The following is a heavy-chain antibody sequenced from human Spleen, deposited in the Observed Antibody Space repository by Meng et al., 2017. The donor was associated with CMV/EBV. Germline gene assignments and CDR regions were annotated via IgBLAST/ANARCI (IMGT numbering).Heavy chain of an antibody. Sequence: GESLKISCAASGFTFSGSAMHWVRQASGKGLVWVGRIRIKANSYATVYAASVKGRFTISRDDSKNTAYLQMNSPKIEDTAVYYCSRQGSHWAFDIWGQGTMVTVSS. CDR3: SRQGSHWAFDI. J-gene: IGHJ3*02. CDR2: IRIKANSYAT. D-gene: IGHD6-19*01. V-gene: IGHV3-73*01. CDR1: GFTFSGSA.